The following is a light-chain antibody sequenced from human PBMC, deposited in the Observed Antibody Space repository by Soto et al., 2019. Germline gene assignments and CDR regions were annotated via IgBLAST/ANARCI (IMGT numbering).Light chain of an antibody. Sequence: EKVMTQSPGTMSVSPGDRATLSCRASESVSIHLAWYQQKPGQAPRLLIYAASTRATVISVRFSGSGSGTEFTLTIDSLQSEDSAVYYCQQYDKWPISFGQGTQLEVK. V-gene: IGKV3D-15*01. CDR1: ESVSIH. CDR3: QQYDKWPIS. J-gene: IGKJ5*01. CDR2: AAS.